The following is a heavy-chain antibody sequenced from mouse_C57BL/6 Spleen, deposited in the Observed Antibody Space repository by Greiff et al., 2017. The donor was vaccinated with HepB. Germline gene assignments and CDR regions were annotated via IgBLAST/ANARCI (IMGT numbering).Heavy chain of an antibody. CDR3: TWGYFDY. D-gene: IGHD4-1*01. V-gene: IGHV14-4*01. CDR1: GFNIKDDY. CDR2: IDPENGDT. Sequence: EVKLVESGAELVRPGASVKLSCTASGFNIKDDYMHWVKQRPEQGLEWIGWIDPENGDTEYASKFQGKATITADTSSNTAYLQLSSLTSEDTAVYYCTWGYFDYWGQGTTLTVSS. J-gene: IGHJ2*01.